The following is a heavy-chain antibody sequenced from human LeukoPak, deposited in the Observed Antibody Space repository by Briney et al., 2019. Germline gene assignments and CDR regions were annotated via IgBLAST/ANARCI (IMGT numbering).Heavy chain of an antibody. Sequence: PGGSLRLSCAASGFTFSSYEMNWVRQAPGKGLEWVSYISSSGSIIDYADSVKGRFTISRDNAKNSLYLQMNSLRAEDTAVYYCARDGYSTSWYPYYFDYWGQGTLVTVSS. CDR3: ARDGYSTSWYPYYFDY. CDR2: ISSSGSII. CDR1: GFTFSSYE. D-gene: IGHD6-13*01. V-gene: IGHV3-48*03. J-gene: IGHJ4*02.